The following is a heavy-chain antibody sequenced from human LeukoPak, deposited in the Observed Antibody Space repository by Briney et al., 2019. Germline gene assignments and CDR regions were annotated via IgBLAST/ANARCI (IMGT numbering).Heavy chain of an antibody. Sequence: GGSLRLSCAASGFTFSSYGMHWVRQAPGKGLEWVSAISGTGTSTYYADSVKGRFTISRDNSKNTLFLQMNSLRADDTAVYYCAKFFEDAALIHDWWGQGTLVTVSS. V-gene: IGHV3-23*01. CDR2: ISGTGTST. D-gene: IGHD5-18*01. J-gene: IGHJ4*02. CDR1: GFTFSSYG. CDR3: AKFFEDAALIHDW.